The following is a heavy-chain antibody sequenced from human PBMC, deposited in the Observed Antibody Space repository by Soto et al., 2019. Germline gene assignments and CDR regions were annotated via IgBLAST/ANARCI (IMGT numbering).Heavy chain of an antibody. CDR1: GGTLSSYT. J-gene: IGHJ3*02. CDR3: ARDRPPVRYCSGGSCFMDDVFDI. D-gene: IGHD2-15*01. CDR2: IGAYNDKT. V-gene: IGHV1-18*01. Sequence: ASVKVSCKASGGTLSSYTITWVRQAPGQGLEWMGWIGAYNDKTNFAQKFQDRVTMTRDTSTSTAYMELRSLRSDDTAVYFCARDRPPVRYCSGGSCFMDDVFDIWGQGTMVTLSS.